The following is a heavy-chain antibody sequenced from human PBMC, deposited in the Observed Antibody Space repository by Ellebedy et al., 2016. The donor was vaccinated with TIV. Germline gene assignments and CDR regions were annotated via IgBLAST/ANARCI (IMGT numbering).Heavy chain of an antibody. CDR2: LNPQSGVT. D-gene: IGHD1-26*01. J-gene: IGHJ6*02. V-gene: IGHV1-2*02. CDR3: ARGGFSASRDGLDV. CDR1: GYTFTGTF. Sequence: AASVKVSCKASGYTFTGTFMHWLRQAPGQGLQWVGWLNPQSGVTKYAQQFQGRVTVTRDIFVSTTFLEINSLRFDDTAVYYCARGGFSASRDGLDVWGQGTTVTVS.